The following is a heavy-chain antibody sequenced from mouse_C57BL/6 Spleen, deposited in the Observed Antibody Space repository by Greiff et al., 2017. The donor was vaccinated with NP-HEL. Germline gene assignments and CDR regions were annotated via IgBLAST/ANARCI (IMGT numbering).Heavy chain of an antibody. V-gene: IGHV1-50*01. J-gene: IGHJ2*01. CDR3: ARGSPRNY. CDR1: GYTFTSYW. Sequence: QVQLQQPGAELVKPGASVKLSCKASGYTFTSYWMQWVKQRPGQGLEWIGEIDPSDSYTNYNQKFKGKATLTVDTSSSTAYMQLSSLTSEDSAVYYCARGSPRNYWGQGTTLTVSS. CDR2: IDPSDSYT. D-gene: IGHD2-10*02.